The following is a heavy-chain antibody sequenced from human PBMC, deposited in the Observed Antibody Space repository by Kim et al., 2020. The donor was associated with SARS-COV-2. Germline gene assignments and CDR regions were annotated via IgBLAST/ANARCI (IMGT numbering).Heavy chain of an antibody. D-gene: IGHD6-19*01. CDR2: IYHSGST. Sequence: SETLSLTCAVSGGSISSSNWWSWVRQPPGKGLEWIGEIYHSGSTNYNPSLKSRVTISVDKSKNQFSLKLSSVTAADTAVYYCASLSPGWSYYFDYWGQGTLVTVSS. CDR1: GGSISSSNW. CDR3: ASLSPGWSYYFDY. V-gene: IGHV4-4*02. J-gene: IGHJ4*02.